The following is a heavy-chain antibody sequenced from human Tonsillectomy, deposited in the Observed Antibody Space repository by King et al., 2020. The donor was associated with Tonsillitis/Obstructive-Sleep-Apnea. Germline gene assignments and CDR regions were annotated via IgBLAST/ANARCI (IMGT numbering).Heavy chain of an antibody. CDR1: GGSFSGYY. CDR3: ARGLTVTRSTDY. D-gene: IGHD4-17*01. Sequence: VQLQQWGAGLLKASETLSLTCAVYGGSFSGYYWSWIRQPPGKGLEWIGEINHSVSTNYTPSLKSRVTISVDTPKNQFYLKLTSVTAADTAVYYCARGLTVTRSTDYWGQGTLVTVSS. J-gene: IGHJ4*02. CDR2: INHSVST. V-gene: IGHV4-34*01.